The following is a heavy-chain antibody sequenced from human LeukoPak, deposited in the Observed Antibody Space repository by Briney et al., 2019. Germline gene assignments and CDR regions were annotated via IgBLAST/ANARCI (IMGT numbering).Heavy chain of an antibody. CDR2: ISGSGAYS. J-gene: IGHJ4*02. CDR3: AKDLGEGVRGVFHY. CDR1: GFTFSNYA. Sequence: PGGSLRLSCAASGFTFSNYAMSWVRQAPGKGLEWVSGISGSGAYSYYADSVKGRFTISRDNSKNTLYLQMNSLRAEDTAVYYCAKDLGEGVRGVFHYWGQGTLVTVSS. D-gene: IGHD3-10*01. V-gene: IGHV3-23*01.